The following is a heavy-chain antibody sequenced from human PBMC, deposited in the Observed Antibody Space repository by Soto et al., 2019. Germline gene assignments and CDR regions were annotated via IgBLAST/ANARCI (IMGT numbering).Heavy chain of an antibody. CDR3: AREYCSSTSCLNWFDP. Sequence: PGGSLRLSCSASGFTFSSYAMHWVRQAPGKGLEYVSAISSNGGSTYYADSVKGRFTISRDNAKNSLYLQMNSLRAEDTAVYYCAREYCSSTSCLNWFDPWGQGTLVTVSS. D-gene: IGHD2-2*01. CDR1: GFTFSSYA. CDR2: ISSNGGST. V-gene: IGHV3-64*04. J-gene: IGHJ5*02.